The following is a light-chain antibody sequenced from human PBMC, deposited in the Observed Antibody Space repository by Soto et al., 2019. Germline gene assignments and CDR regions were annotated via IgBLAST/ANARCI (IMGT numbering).Light chain of an antibody. CDR1: QSLFYTSNKRNY. V-gene: IGKV4-1*01. Sequence: DIVMSQSPDSLAVSLGERATIKCKSSQSLFYTSNKRNYLAWCQQKPGQRPRLLISWASTRESGVPDRFSAGGSGTDFTLTITNLQADDVATYYCHQYFSAPQAFGGGTKVEI. CDR3: HQYFSAPQA. CDR2: WAS. J-gene: IGKJ4*01.